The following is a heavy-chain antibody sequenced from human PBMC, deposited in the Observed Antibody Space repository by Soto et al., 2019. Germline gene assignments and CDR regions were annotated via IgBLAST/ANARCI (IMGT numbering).Heavy chain of an antibody. CDR1: GGSISSYY. J-gene: IGHJ4*02. V-gene: IGHV4-59*08. CDR3: ARLRGLWFEEREFDY. CDR2: IYYSGST. D-gene: IGHD3-10*01. Sequence: SETLSLTCTVSGGSISSYYWSWIRQPPGKGLEWIGYIYYSGSTNYNPSLKSRVTISVDTSKNQFSLKLSSVTAADTAVYYCARLRGLWFEEREFDYWSQGTLVTVSS.